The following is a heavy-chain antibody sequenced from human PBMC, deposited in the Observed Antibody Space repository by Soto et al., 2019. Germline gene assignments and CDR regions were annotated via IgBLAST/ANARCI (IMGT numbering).Heavy chain of an antibody. J-gene: IGHJ4*02. CDR3: ARDRNDYIWGSYQPFDY. CDR1: GGTLRGYT. V-gene: IGHV1-69*01. Sequence: SFKASGGTLRGYTMMGVGQAHGPGLEWMGGIIPIFGTANYAQKFQGRVTITADESTSTAYMELSSLRSEDTAVYYCARDRNDYIWGSYQPFDYWGQGTLVTVS. D-gene: IGHD3-16*02. CDR2: IIPIFGTA.